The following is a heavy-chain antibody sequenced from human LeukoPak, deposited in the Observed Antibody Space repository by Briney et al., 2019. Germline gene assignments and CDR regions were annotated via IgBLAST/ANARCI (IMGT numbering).Heavy chain of an antibody. CDR3: AIFGGYSGYDLFDY. Sequence: GGSLRLSCAASGFTFSSYGMSWVRQAPGKGLEWVSSISSDGSFIFYGDSVRGRFTISRDNAKNSVYLQMKSLSADDTAVYYCAIFGGYSGYDLFDYWGQGALVTVSS. CDR2: ISSDGSFI. D-gene: IGHD5-12*01. J-gene: IGHJ4*02. V-gene: IGHV3-21*01. CDR1: GFTFSSYG.